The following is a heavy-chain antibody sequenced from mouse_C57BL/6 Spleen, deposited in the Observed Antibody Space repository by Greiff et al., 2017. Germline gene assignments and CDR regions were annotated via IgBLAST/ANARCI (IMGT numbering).Heavy chain of an antibody. CDR1: GFTFSSYA. D-gene: IGHD2-4*01. J-gene: IGHJ1*03. V-gene: IGHV5-4*01. CDR2: ISDGGSYT. Sequence: EVHLVESGGGLVKPGGSLKLSCAASGFTFSSYAMSWVRQTPEKRLEWVATISDGGSYTYYPDNVKGRFTISRDNAKNNLYLQMSHLKSEDTAMYYCARDIDYDRYFDVWGTGTTVTVSS. CDR3: ARDIDYDRYFDV.